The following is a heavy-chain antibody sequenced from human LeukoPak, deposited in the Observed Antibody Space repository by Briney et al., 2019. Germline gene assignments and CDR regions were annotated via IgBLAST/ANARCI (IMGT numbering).Heavy chain of an antibody. J-gene: IGHJ4*02. D-gene: IGHD6-13*01. V-gene: IGHV5-51*01. CDR3: ARRPFIAAAGTGYYFDY. CDR1: GYTFTNYW. Sequence: GESLKISCKASGYTFTNYWIGWVRQMPGKGLEWMGIIYPGDSDTRYSPSFRGQVIISADKSISTAYLQWSSLKASDTAMYYCARRPFIAAAGTGYYFDYWGQGTLVTVSS. CDR2: IYPGDSDT.